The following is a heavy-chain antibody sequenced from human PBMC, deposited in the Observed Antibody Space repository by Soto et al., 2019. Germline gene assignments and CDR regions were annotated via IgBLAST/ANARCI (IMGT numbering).Heavy chain of an antibody. D-gene: IGHD1-1*01. V-gene: IGHV1-2*02. CDR1: GCTFTGYY. J-gene: IGHJ4*02. Sequence: AAVKVSCKASGCTFTGYYMHWVRQAPGQGLEWMGWINPNSGGTNYAQKFQGRVTMTRDTSISTAYMELSRLRSDDTAVYYCATLASPTISFDYWGQGTLVTVSS. CDR3: ATLASPTISFDY. CDR2: INPNSGGT.